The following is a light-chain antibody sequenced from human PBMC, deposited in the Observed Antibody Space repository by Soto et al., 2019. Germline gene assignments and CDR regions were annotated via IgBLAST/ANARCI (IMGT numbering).Light chain of an antibody. J-gene: IGKJ5*01. V-gene: IGKV1-39*01. CDR1: QGISSY. Sequence: EIQMAQSPSSLSASVGDRVTITCRASQGISSYLNWYQQKPGEAPNLLIYAASSLQSGVPSRFSGSGSGTYFTLTISRLQPEDFATYYWQQSYSTPPITFGQATRLDIK. CDR3: QQSYSTPPIT. CDR2: AAS.